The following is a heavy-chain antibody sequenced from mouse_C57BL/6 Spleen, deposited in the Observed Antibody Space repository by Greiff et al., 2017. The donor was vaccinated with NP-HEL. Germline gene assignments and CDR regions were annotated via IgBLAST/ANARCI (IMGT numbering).Heavy chain of an antibody. CDR2: IRLKSDNYAT. V-gene: IGHV6-3*01. J-gene: IGHJ3*01. Sequence: EVQLVESGGGLVQPGGSMKLSCVASGFTFSNYWMNWVRQSPEKGLEWVAQIRLKSDNYATHYAESVKGRFTISRDDSKSSVYLQMNNLRAEDTGIYYCTDDWDGFAYWGQGTLVTVSA. CDR3: TDDWDGFAY. CDR1: GFTFSNYW. D-gene: IGHD4-1*01.